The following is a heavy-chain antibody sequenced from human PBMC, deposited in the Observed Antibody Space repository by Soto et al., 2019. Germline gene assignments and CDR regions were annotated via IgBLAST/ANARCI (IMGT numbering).Heavy chain of an antibody. V-gene: IGHV3-23*01. J-gene: IGHJ5*01. Sequence: DVQLLESGEGRVQPGGSLTLSCAASRFTFSDFAMSWVRQAPGKGLEWVSSIGGGGTDTYYADSVKGRFTISRDNSKNALYLQMDSLRDEDTAVYYCAKDAVPYNGKWDWFDSWGQGTLVIVSS. CDR2: IGGGGTDT. CDR3: AKDAVPYNGKWDWFDS. CDR1: RFTFSDFA. D-gene: IGHD1-20*01.